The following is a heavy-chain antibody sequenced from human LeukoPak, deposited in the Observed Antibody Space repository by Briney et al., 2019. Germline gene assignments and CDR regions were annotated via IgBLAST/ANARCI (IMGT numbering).Heavy chain of an antibody. CDR2: INSDGSNT. D-gene: IGHD6-19*01. Sequence: GGSLRLSCAASGFTFSSYWMHWVRQAPGEGLVWVSRINSDGSNTNYADSVKGRFTISRDNSENTLYLQMNSLRAEDTAVYYCAGYSSALDYWGQGTLVSVSS. V-gene: IGHV3-74*01. CDR1: GFTFSSYW. CDR3: AGYSSALDY. J-gene: IGHJ4*02.